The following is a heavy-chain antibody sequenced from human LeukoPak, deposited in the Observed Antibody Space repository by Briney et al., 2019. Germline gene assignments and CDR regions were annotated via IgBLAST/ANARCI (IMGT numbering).Heavy chain of an antibody. CDR2: ISWNSGSI. CDR1: GFTFDDYA. CDR3: ATSRDGYNEPGDY. D-gene: IGHD5-24*01. Sequence: GGSLRLSCAASGFTFDDYAMHWVRQAPGKGLEWVSGISWNSGSIGYADSVKGRFTIFRDNAKNSLYLQMNSLRAEDTALYYCATSRDGYNEPGDYWGQGTLVTVSS. V-gene: IGHV3-9*01. J-gene: IGHJ4*02.